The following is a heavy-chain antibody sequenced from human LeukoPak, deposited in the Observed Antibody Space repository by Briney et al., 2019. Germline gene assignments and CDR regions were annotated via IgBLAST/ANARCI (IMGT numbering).Heavy chain of an antibody. CDR1: GGSISSYY. V-gene: IGHV4-59*01. D-gene: IGHD3-16*01. J-gene: IGHJ6*02. CDR2: IYYSGST. Sequence: SETLSLTCTVSGGSISSYYWSWIRQPPGKGLEWIEYIYYSGSTNYNPSLKSRVTISVDTSKNQFSLKLSSVTAADTAVYYCARWGGIGMDVWGQGTTVTVSS. CDR3: ARWGGIGMDV.